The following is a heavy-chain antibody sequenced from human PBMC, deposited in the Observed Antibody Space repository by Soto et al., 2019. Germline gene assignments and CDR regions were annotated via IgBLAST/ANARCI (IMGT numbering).Heavy chain of an antibody. J-gene: IGHJ4*02. V-gene: IGHV4-39*01. D-gene: IGHD4-17*01. Sequence: QLQLQESGPGLVKPSETLSLTCTVSGDSISSSSNHWGWIRQXPGKGLEWIGNIYYSENTYYSPSLKSRVTISVDTSKNQFSLRLTSVTAADTAVYYCATHPPYGPLDYWGQGTLVTVSS. CDR2: IYYSENT. CDR1: GDSISSSSNH. CDR3: ATHPPYGPLDY.